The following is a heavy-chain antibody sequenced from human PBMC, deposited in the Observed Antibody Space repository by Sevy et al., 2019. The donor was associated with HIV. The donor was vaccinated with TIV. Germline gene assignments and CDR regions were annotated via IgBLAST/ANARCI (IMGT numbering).Heavy chain of an antibody. CDR1: GFTFSNYW. CDR2: IKEDGREK. V-gene: IGHV3-7*01. D-gene: IGHD2-15*01. Sequence: GSLRLSCAASGFTFSNYWMSWVRQAPGKGLEWVANIKEDGREKYYVDSVKGRFTISRDNAKNSLYLQMNSLRAEDTAVYYCPSGVSLLQSTFDYRGQGSLVTVSS. J-gene: IGHJ4*02. CDR3: PSGVSLLQSTFDY.